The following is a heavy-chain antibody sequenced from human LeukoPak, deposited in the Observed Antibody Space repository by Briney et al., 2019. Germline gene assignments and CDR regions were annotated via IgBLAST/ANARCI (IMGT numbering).Heavy chain of an antibody. Sequence: GGSLRLSCAASGFTFSSYSMNWVRQAPGKGLEWVAVSYDGVNKYYADSMKGRFTISRDNSKNTVHLQMDSLRVEDTAVYYCARESKGAMDLRELGAFDIWGQGTMVTVST. CDR1: GFTFSSYS. CDR3: ARESKGAMDLRELGAFDI. V-gene: IGHV3-30*03. D-gene: IGHD1-7*01. CDR2: SYDGVNK. J-gene: IGHJ3*02.